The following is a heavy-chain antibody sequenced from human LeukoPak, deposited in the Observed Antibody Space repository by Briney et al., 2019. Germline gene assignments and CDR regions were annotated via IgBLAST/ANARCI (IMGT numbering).Heavy chain of an antibody. D-gene: IGHD3-22*01. CDR2: IKQDGSEK. CDR3: ARGARDSSGYYRGAFDI. J-gene: IGHJ3*02. CDR1: GFTFSSYW. V-gene: IGHV3-7*01. Sequence: GGSLRLSCAASGFTFSSYWMSWGRQAPGKGLEWVANIKQDGSEKYYVDSVKGRFTISRDNAKNSLYLQMNSLRAEDTAVYYCARGARDSSGYYRGAFDIWGQGTMVTVSS.